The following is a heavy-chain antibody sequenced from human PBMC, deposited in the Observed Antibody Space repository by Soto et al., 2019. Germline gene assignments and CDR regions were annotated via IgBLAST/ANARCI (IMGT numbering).Heavy chain of an antibody. Sequence: PGGSLRLSCAASGFTFSNYWMSWVRQAPGKGLEWVAFLSHDGSKEFYAESLKGRLTVSRDNFNNTLYLQMNSLRPEDTAMYYCTKDLIGYCGGSTCNIFQSWGQGTRVTV. CDR2: LSHDGSKE. J-gene: IGHJ4*02. CDR1: GFTFSNYW. V-gene: IGHV3-30*18. D-gene: IGHD2-2*01. CDR3: TKDLIGYCGGSTCNIFQS.